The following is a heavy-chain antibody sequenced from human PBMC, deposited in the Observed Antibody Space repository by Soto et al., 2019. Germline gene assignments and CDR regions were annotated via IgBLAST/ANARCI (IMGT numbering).Heavy chain of an antibody. CDR1: GLTVSSNY. CDR3: ARVRLPPGGYYYYGMDV. D-gene: IGHD2-15*01. Sequence: GGSLRLSCAASGLTVSSNYMNWVRQAPGKGLEWVSVIYSGGSTYYADSVKGRFTISRDNSKNTLYLQMNSLRAEDTAVYYCARVRLPPGGYYYYGMDVWGQGTTVTVSS. CDR2: IYSGGST. V-gene: IGHV3-53*01. J-gene: IGHJ6*02.